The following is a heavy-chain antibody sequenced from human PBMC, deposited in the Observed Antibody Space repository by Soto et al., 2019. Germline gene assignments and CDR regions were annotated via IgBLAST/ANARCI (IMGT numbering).Heavy chain of an antibody. D-gene: IGHD1-1*01. CDR2: TNRRGTST. V-gene: IGHV3-7*03. J-gene: IGHJ6*02. CDR1: GFRFSDYP. CDR3: VRGTPTPGLDI. Sequence: HLGGSLRLSCVGSGFRFSDYPLNWVRQAPGQGLEWVANTNRRGTSTNYVDSVRGRFSTSRDNTRNSFYLNMDSLRVGDTATYYCVRGTPTPGLDIWGRGTTVTVSS.